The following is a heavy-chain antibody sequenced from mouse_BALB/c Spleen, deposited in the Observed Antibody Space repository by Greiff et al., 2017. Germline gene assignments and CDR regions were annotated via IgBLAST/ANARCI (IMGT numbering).Heavy chain of an antibody. V-gene: IGHV14-3*02. CDR2: IDPANGTT. D-gene: IGHD2-12*01. CDR3: ARTIRRGGDYFDY. CDR1: GFNIKDTY. J-gene: IGHJ2*01. Sequence: EVQLQQSGAELVKPGASVKLSCTASGFNIKDTYMHWVKQRPEQGLEWIGRIDPANGTTNYDPKFQGKATITADTSANTAYLQLSSLTSEDTAVYYCARTIRRGGDYFDYWGQGTTLTVSA.